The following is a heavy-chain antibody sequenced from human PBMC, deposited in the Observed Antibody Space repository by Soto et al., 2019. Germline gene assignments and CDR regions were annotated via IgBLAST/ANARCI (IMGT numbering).Heavy chain of an antibody. J-gene: IGHJ4*02. CDR1: GGTFSSYT. CDR3: ARGGFIAAAAHKGENYFDY. Sequence: GASVKVSCKASGGTFSSYTISWVRQAPGQGLEWMGRIIPILGIANYAQKFQGGVTITADKSTSTAYMELSSLRSEDTAVYYCARGGFIAAAAHKGENYFDYWGQGTLVTVSS. D-gene: IGHD6-13*01. V-gene: IGHV1-69*02. CDR2: IIPILGIA.